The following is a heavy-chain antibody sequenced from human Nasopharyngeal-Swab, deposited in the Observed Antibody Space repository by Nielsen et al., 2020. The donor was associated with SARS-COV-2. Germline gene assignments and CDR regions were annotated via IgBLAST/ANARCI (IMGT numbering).Heavy chain of an antibody. D-gene: IGHD2-15*01. J-gene: IGHJ6*02. CDR3: AIETRYCSGGSCSTGGMDV. CDR2: ISYDGSNK. V-gene: IGHV3-30*04. CDR1: GFTFSSYA. Sequence: GESLKISCAASGFTFSSYAMHWVCQAPGKGLEWVAVISYDGSNKYYADSVKGRFTISRDNSKNTLYLQMNSLRAEDTAVYYCAIETRYCSGGSCSTGGMDVWGQGTTVTVSS.